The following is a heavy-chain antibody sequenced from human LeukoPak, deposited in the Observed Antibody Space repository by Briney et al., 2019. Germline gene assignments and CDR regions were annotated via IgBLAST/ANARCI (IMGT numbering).Heavy chain of an antibody. Sequence: GGSLRLSCAASGFTVSSNYMSRVRQAPGKGLEWVSVIYSGGSTYYADSVKGRFTISRDNSKNTLYLQMNSLRAEDTAVYYCASLNYGDYYFDYWGQGTLVTVSS. CDR3: ASLNYGDYYFDY. J-gene: IGHJ4*02. V-gene: IGHV3-53*01. CDR1: GFTVSSNY. CDR2: IYSGGST. D-gene: IGHD4-17*01.